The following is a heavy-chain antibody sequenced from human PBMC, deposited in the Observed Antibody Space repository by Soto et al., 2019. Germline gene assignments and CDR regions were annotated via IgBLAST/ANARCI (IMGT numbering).Heavy chain of an antibody. CDR2: INGRGNYI. V-gene: IGHV3-21*01. Sequence: EVQVVESGGDLVKPGGSLRLSCASSGFTFSTYTMNWVRQAPGKGLEWVSSINGRGNYIYYAESVKGRFTISRDNANNSLYLQMDRLRAEATALYYCVREDGKVGTNSAFDYWGLGALVTVSS. J-gene: IGHJ4*02. D-gene: IGHD1-26*01. CDR1: GFTFSTYT. CDR3: VREDGKVGTNSAFDY.